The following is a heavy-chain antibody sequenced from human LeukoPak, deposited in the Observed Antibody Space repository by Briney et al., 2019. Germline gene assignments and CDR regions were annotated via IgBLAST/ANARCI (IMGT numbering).Heavy chain of an antibody. J-gene: IGHJ4*02. Sequence: PSQTLSLTCTVSGGSISSGDYCWSWIRQPPGKGLEWIGYIYYSGSTYYNPSLKSRVTISVDTSKNQFSLKLSSVTAADTAVYYCAREATPAGGFDYWGQGTLVTVSS. CDR3: AREATPAGGFDY. CDR1: GGSISSGDYC. D-gene: IGHD4-23*01. CDR2: IYYSGST. V-gene: IGHV4-30-4*08.